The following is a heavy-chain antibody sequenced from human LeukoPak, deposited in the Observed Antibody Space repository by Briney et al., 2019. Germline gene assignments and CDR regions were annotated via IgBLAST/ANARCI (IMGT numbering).Heavy chain of an antibody. CDR3: AKEGHTVTTPFDY. V-gene: IGHV4-34*01. CDR1: GGSFSTYY. Sequence: PSETLSLTCAVYGGSFSTYYWNWIRQPPGKGLEWIGEINHSGITNYNSSLKSRVTISVDTSKNQFSLRLSSVTAADTAMYYCAKEGHTVTTPFDYWGQGTLVTVSS. CDR2: INHSGIT. J-gene: IGHJ4*02. D-gene: IGHD4-17*01.